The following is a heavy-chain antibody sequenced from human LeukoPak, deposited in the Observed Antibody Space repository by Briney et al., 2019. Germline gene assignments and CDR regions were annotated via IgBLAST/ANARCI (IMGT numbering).Heavy chain of an antibody. CDR1: GFTFSSYA. J-gene: IGHJ6*02. D-gene: IGHD6-13*01. Sequence: GRSLRLSGAASGFTFSSYAMHWVRQAPGKGLEWVAVISYDGSNKYYADSVKGRFTISRDNSKNTLYLQMNSLRAEDTAVYYCARERWDYYYYYGMDVWGQGTTVTVSS. CDR3: ARERWDYYYYYGMDV. CDR2: ISYDGSNK. V-gene: IGHV3-30-3*01.